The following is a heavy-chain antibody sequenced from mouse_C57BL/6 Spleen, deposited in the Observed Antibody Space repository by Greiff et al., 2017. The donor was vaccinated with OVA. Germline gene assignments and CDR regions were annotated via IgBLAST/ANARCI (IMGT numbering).Heavy chain of an antibody. CDR3: ARGGIWAMDY. CDR1: GYTFTDYY. D-gene: IGHD1-1*02. V-gene: IGHV1-26*01. CDR2: INPNNGGT. Sequence: EVQVVESGPELVKPGASVKISCKASGYTFTDYYMNWVKQSHGKSLEWIGDINPNNGGTSYNQKFKGKATLTVDKSSSTAYMELRSLTSEDSAVYYCARGGIWAMDYWGQGTSVTVSS. J-gene: IGHJ4*01.